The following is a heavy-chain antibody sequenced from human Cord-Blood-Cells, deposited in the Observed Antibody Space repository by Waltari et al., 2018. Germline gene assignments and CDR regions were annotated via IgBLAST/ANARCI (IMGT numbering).Heavy chain of an antibody. CDR1: GFSLSTSRVG. D-gene: IGHD6-13*01. CDR3: AHKPAPTSGSWYYFDY. Sequence: QITLKESGPTLVKPTQTLTLTCTFSGFSLSTSRVGVGRIRQPPGTALSWLALIYWYDDKRYSPSLKIRLTIPTDTSKNQVVLTMTNMDAVDTATYYCAHKPAPTSGSWYYFDYWGQGTLVTVSS. J-gene: IGHJ4*02. V-gene: IGHV2-5*01. CDR2: IYWYDDK.